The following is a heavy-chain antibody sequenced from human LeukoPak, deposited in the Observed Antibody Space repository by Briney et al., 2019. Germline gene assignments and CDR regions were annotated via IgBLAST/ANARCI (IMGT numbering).Heavy chain of an antibody. CDR1: GASISSSNW. J-gene: IGHJ4*02. CDR2: IYQSGST. Sequence: SGTLSLTCAVSGASISSSNWWSWVRQPPGKGLEWIGEIYQSGSTNYNPSLKSRVTISVDKSKNQFSLKLSSVTAADTAVYYCAMRGGYNSLDYWGQGTLVTVSS. D-gene: IGHD1-20*01. V-gene: IGHV4-4*02. CDR3: AMRGGYNSLDY.